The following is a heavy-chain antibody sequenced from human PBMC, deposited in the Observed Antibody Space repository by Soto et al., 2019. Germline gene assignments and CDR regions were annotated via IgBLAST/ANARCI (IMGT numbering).Heavy chain of an antibody. CDR3: ARGWGSSSSQYYYYYGMDV. CDR2: IIPIFGTA. D-gene: IGHD6-13*01. CDR1: RGTVCSYA. J-gene: IGHJ6*02. Sequence: VKIARTSCRGTVCSYAVTVLLKTPGQGLEWMGGIIPIFGTANYAQKFQGRVTITADESTSTAYMELSSLRSEDTAVYYCARGWGSSSSQYYYYYGMDVGGQGTPVTVSS. V-gene: IGHV1-69*13.